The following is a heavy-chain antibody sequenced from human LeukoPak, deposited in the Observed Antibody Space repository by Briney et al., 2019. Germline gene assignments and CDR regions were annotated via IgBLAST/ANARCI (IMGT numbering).Heavy chain of an antibody. CDR1: GYTFTGYY. J-gene: IGHJ6*03. D-gene: IGHD3-16*02. V-gene: IGHV1-2*02. CDR2: INPNSGGT. Sequence: ASVTVSCTASGYTFTGYYMHWVRQAPGQGLEWMGGINPNSGGTNYAQKFQGRVTMTRDTSISTAYMELSRLRSDDTAVYYCARAATYRYYYYYMDVWGKGTTVTVSS. CDR3: ARAATYRYYYYYMDV.